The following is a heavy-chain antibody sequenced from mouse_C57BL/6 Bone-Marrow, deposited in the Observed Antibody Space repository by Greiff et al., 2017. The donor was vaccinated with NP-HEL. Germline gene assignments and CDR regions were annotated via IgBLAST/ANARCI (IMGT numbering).Heavy chain of an antibody. CDR2: IYPYNGVS. V-gene: IGHV1-31*01. CDR3: ARRNYYGSSPAAWFAY. D-gene: IGHD1-1*01. CDR1: GYSFTGYY. J-gene: IGHJ3*01. Sequence: VQLKESGPELVKPGASVKISCKASGYSFTGYYMHWVKQSHGNILDWIGYIYPYNGVSSYNQKFKGKATLTVDKSSSTAYMELRSLTSEDSAVYYCARRNYYGSSPAAWFAYWGQGTLVTVSA.